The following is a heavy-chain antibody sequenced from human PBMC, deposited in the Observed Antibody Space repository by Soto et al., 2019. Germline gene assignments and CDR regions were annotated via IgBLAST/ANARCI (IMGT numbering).Heavy chain of an antibody. V-gene: IGHV3-23*01. CDR2: ISESGDNA. Sequence: GGSLRLSCVASGFPFNTYAMSWVRQAPGKGPEWVSAISESGDNAFYADSVQGRFTISRDNSYNILYLQMNSLRAEDTALYFCEKGGYIYGLDPWGQGTLVTVSS. J-gene: IGHJ5*02. CDR3: EKGGYIYGLDP. CDR1: GFPFNTYA. D-gene: IGHD5-18*01.